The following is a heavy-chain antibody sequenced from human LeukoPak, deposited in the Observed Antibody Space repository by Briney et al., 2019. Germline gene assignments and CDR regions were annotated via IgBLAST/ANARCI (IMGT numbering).Heavy chain of an antibody. V-gene: IGHV1-8*03. CDR2: MSPNSGYT. CDR3: ARNPYETGHFDP. D-gene: IGHD3-3*01. CDR1: GYTFTNYD. Sequence: ASVRVSCKASGYTFTNYDINWVRQASGQGREWMGWMSPNSGYTGYSQKFQGRVSITRDTSIGTACLELSSLRSDDTAVYYCARNPYETGHFDPGAQGTLVTVSS. J-gene: IGHJ5*02.